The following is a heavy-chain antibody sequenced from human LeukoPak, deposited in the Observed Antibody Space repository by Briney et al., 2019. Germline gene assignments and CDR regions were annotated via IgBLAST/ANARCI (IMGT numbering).Heavy chain of an antibody. V-gene: IGHV1-69*04. D-gene: IGHD5-18*01. J-gene: IGHJ4*02. CDR2: IIPILGIA. Sequence: PGSSVKVSCKASGGTFSSYAISWVRQAPGQGLEWMGRIIPILGIANYAQKFQGRVTITADKSTSTAYMELSSLRSEDTAVYYCARDHLRGTAMVTGVDYWGQGTLVTVSS. CDR3: ARDHLRGTAMVTGVDY. CDR1: GGTFSSYA.